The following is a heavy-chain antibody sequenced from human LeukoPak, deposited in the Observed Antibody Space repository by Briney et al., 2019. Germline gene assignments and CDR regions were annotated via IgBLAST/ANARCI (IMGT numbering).Heavy chain of an antibody. CDR2: ISSSSSTI. V-gene: IGHV3-48*04. D-gene: IGHD3-22*01. CDR1: GFTFSSYS. J-gene: IGHJ4*02. Sequence: TGGSLRLSCAASGFTFSSYSMNWVRQAPGKGLEWVSYISSSSSTIYYADSVKGRFTISRDNAKNSLYLQMNSLRAEDTAVYYCAREEGPTYYYDSSGYYPSYFDYWGQGTLVTVSS. CDR3: AREEGPTYYYDSSGYYPSYFDY.